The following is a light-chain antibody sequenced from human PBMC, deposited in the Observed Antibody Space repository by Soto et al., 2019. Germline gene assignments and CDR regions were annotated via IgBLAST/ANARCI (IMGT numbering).Light chain of an antibody. CDR2: DXS. CDR3: QHYVTWRPT. J-gene: IGKJ4*01. Sequence: VVTQTPTTLSVSPGEVATGAXRAGEGNRRTFARYQQHHGXPPRXXXYDXSIMATGGPARLSGSRSGEEFTLTISSLQSEDFAVYYCQHYVTWRPTFGGGTMVDIK. V-gene: IGKV3-15*01. CDR1: EGNRRT.